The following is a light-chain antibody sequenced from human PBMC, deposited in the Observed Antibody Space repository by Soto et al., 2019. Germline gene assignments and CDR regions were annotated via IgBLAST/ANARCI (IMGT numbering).Light chain of an antibody. CDR1: SSDVGAYIY. Sequence: QSVLTQPRSVSGSPGQSVTISCTGTSSDVGAYIYVSWYQQHPGKAPKVMIYDVTKRPSGVPDRFSGSKSGNTASLTISGLQAGDEADYYCCSYAGSLYVFGTGTKLTVL. J-gene: IGLJ1*01. CDR3: CSYAGSLYV. V-gene: IGLV2-11*01. CDR2: DVT.